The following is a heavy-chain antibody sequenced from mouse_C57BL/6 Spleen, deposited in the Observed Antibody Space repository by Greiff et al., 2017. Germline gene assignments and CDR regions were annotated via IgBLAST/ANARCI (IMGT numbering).Heavy chain of an antibody. D-gene: IGHD2-1*01. CDR1: GYAFSSSW. CDR2: IYPGDGDT. J-gene: IGHJ2*01. V-gene: IGHV1-82*01. Sequence: VQLQQSGPELVKPGASVKISCKASGYAFSSSWMNWVKQRPGKGLEWIGRIYPGDGDTNYNGKFKGKATLTADKSSSTAYMQLSSLTSEDSAVYFCARRGNYDYCDYWGQGTTLTVSS. CDR3: ARRGNYDYCDY.